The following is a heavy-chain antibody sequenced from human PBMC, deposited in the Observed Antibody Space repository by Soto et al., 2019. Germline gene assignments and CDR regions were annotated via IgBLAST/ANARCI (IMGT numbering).Heavy chain of an antibody. CDR2: ISWNRSNI. V-gene: IGHV3-9*01. J-gene: IGHJ4*02. CDR1: GFTFDDYA. Sequence: SLRLSCAASGFTFDDYAMHWVRRVPGKGLEWVSSISWNRSNIGYADSVKGRFTISRDNSKNSLYLQMNSLRAEDTAVYYCARGMITFGGVPLADYSGQGTLVTVSS. CDR3: ARGMITFGGVPLADY. D-gene: IGHD3-16*01.